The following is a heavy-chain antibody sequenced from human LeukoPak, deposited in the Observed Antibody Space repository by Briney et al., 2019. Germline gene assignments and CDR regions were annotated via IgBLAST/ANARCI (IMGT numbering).Heavy chain of an antibody. CDR1: GFSLSTSGVG. D-gene: IGHD3-10*01. Sequence: SGPTLVKPTQTLTLTCTFSGFSLSTSGVGVGWIRQPPGKAPEWLALIYWDDDKRYSPSLKSRLTITKDTSKNQVVLTMTNMDPVDTATYYCAHRRGYYGSGSAFDYWGQGTLVTVSS. CDR2: IYWDDDK. J-gene: IGHJ4*02. CDR3: AHRRGYYGSGSAFDY. V-gene: IGHV2-5*02.